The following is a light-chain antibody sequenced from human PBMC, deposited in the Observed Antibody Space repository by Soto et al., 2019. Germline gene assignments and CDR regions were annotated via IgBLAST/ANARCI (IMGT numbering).Light chain of an antibody. CDR3: QQRSNWPRT. V-gene: IGKV3-11*01. CDR2: DAS. Sequence: EILLTQSPATLSLSPGERATLSCRASQSVSIYLAWYQQKPGQAPRLLIYDASNRATGIPARFSGSGSGTDFTLTISSLEPEDFAVYYCQQRSNWPRTFGQGTKVDIK. CDR1: QSVSIY. J-gene: IGKJ1*01.